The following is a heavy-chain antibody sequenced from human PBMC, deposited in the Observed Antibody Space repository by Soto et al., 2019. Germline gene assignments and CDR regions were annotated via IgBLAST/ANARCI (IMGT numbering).Heavy chain of an antibody. J-gene: IGHJ6*02. V-gene: IGHV3-48*01. CDR3: ARDESQVTYYGMDV. CDR2: ITTCSTTK. CDR1: GFKFSCCS. D-gene: IGHD5-18*01. Sequence: GSLRLSCAASGFKFSCCSMNWVRQAPGKGLEWVSYITTCSTTKYYADSVKGRFTISRDKAKNSLYLQMNSLRAEDTAVYYCARDESQVTYYGMDVWGQGTTVTVSS.